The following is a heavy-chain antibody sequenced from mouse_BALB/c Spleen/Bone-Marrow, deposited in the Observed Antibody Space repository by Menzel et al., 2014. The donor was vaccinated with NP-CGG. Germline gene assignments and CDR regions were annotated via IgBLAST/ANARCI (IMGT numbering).Heavy chain of an antibody. Sequence: EVQVVESGPELVKPGASVKISCKASGYSFTGYFMNWVMQSHGESLEWIGRINPYNGDTFYNQKFKGKATLTVDKSSSTAHMELRSLASEDSAVYYCARSGYYGSSYFDYWGQGTTLTVSS. V-gene: IGHV1-20*02. D-gene: IGHD1-1*01. CDR2: INPYNGDT. CDR3: ARSGYYGSSYFDY. J-gene: IGHJ2*01. CDR1: GYSFTGYF.